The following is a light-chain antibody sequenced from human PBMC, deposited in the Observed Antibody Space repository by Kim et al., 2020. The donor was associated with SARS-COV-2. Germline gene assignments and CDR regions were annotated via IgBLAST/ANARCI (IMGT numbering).Light chain of an antibody. Sequence: SASVGDTVTITCRASQSISGYLAWYPQKPGKAPNLLIYDASSLESGVPSRFSGSGSGTEFTLTIISLQPDDFATYYCHQYNSYWTFGQGTKVDIK. CDR1: QSISGY. CDR2: DAS. V-gene: IGKV1-5*01. J-gene: IGKJ1*01. CDR3: HQYNSYWT.